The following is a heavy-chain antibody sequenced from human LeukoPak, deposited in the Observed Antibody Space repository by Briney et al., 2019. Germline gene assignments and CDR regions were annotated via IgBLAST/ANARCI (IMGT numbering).Heavy chain of an antibody. CDR1: GYTFSSYD. CDR3: AIVGYSSSWRAC. J-gene: IGHJ4*02. CDR2: MNPNSGNT. D-gene: IGHD6-13*01. Sequence: GASVKVSCKASGYTFSSYDINWVRQATGQGLEWMGWMNPNSGNTGYAQKFQGRVTMTRNTSISTAYMELSSLRYEDTAVYYCAIVGYSSSWRACWGQGTLVTVSS. V-gene: IGHV1-8*01.